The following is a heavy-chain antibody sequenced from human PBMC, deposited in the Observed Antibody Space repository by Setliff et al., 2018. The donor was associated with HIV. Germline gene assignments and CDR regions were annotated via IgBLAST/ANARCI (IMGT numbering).Heavy chain of an antibody. V-gene: IGHV4-31*03. D-gene: IGHD6-13*01. J-gene: IGHJ4*02. CDR2: IYNTGST. CDR3: ARLTRITTAGH. CDR1: GGSISSGGFY. Sequence: SETLSLTCTVAGGSISSGGFYWTWIRQHPGKGLEWIGYIYNTGSTYHSPSLESRVTISVDTSKNQFSLKLNSVTAADTAVYYCARLTRITTAGHWGQGTLVTVSS.